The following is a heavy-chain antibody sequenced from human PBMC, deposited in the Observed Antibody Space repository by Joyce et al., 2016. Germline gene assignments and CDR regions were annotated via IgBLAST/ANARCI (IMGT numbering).Heavy chain of an antibody. CDR3: ARSSYTNGIFDY. Sequence: EVQLVESGGGLVKPGGSVRLSCAAPGFTFSSYSMSWVHQATGKGLEWVSSLSMSSSYIKYTDSVKGRLTISRDNAKNSLYLPMNSLRVEDTAVYYCARSSYTNGIFDYWGQGTLVTVSS. V-gene: IGHV3-21*01. D-gene: IGHD2-8*01. CDR1: GFTFSSYS. J-gene: IGHJ4*02. CDR2: LSMSSSYI.